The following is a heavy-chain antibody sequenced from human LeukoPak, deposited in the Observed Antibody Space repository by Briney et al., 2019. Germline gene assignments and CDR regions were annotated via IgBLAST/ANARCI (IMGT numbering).Heavy chain of an antibody. J-gene: IGHJ4*02. CDR1: GSTFSNAW. CDR3: TTSWMVRGVIVHFDY. D-gene: IGHD3-10*01. CDR2: IKSKTDGGTT. Sequence: GGSLRLSCAASGSTFSNAWMSWVRQAPGKGLEWVGRIKSKTDGGTTDYAAPVKGRFTISRDDSKNTLYLQMNSLKTEDTAVYYCTTSWMVRGVIVHFDYWGQGTLVTVSS. V-gene: IGHV3-15*01.